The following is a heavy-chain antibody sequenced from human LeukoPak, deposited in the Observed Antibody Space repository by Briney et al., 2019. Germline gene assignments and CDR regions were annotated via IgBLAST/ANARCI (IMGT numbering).Heavy chain of an antibody. J-gene: IGHJ3*02. CDR1: GYSINSAYY. D-gene: IGHD2-21*02. CDR3: ARGVVTAIPGADAFDI. V-gene: IGHV4-61*01. CDR2: VYYSGST. Sequence: SETLSLTCTVSGYSINSAYYWSWIRQPPGKGLEWIGYVYYSGSTNYNPSLKSRVTISIDTSKKQFSLKLTSVTAADTAVYYCARGVVTAIPGADAFDIWGQGTMVTVSS.